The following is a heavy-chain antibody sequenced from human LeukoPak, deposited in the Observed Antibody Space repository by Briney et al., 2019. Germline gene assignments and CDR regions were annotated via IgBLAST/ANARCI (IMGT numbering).Heavy chain of an antibody. J-gene: IGHJ4*02. CDR2: ISWNSGSI. D-gene: IGHD3-22*01. V-gene: IGHV3-43*01. Sequence: GGSLRLSCAVSGFDFGDYTMHWVRQPPGKGLEWVSLISWNSGSIKYTESVKGRFTISRDNSKNSLYLQMSSLRTEDTALYYCARDIYDSGDFRGDFWGQGTLVTVSS. CDR1: GFDFGDYT. CDR3: ARDIYDSGDFRGDF.